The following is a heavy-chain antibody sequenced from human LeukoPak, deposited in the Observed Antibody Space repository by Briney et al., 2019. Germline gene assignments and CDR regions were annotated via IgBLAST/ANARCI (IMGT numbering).Heavy chain of an antibody. D-gene: IGHD1-20*01. V-gene: IGHV1-2*02. CDR1: GYTFTGYY. J-gene: IGHJ6*02. CDR3: ARDEPSITGINYYYYGMDV. Sequence: ASVKVSCKASGYTFTGYYMHWVRQAPGQGLEWMGWINPNSGGTNYAQKFQGRVTMTRDTSISTAYMELSRLRSDDTAVYYCARDEPSITGINYYYYGMDVWGQGTTVTVSS. CDR2: INPNSGGT.